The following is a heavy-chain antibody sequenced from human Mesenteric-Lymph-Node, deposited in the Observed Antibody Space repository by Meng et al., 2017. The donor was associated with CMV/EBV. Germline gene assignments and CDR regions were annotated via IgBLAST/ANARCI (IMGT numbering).Heavy chain of an antibody. CDR3: ARPILNWNSGFGY. V-gene: IGHV1-46*01. D-gene: IGHD1-7*01. Sequence: ASVKVSCKASGYTFTTHEINWVRQAPGQGLEWMGIINPRGGSTSYAQKFQGRVTMTGDTSTSTVYMELSSLRSEDTAVYYCARPILNWNSGFGYWGQGTLVTVSS. J-gene: IGHJ4*02. CDR2: INPRGGST. CDR1: GYTFTTHE.